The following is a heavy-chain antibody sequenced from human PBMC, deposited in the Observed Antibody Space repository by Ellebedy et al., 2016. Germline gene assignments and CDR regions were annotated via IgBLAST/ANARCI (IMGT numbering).Heavy chain of an antibody. V-gene: IGHV1-18*01. D-gene: IGHD1-26*01. J-gene: IGHJ6*02. CDR3: ARDDKSLPDPAEGSYFRHYYGMDV. Sequence: ASVQVSCXASGYTFTSYGISWVRQAPGQGLEWMGWISAYNGNTNYAQKLQGRVTMTTDTSTSTAYMELRSLRSDDTAVYYCARDDKSLPDPAEGSYFRHYYGMDVWGQGTTVTVSS. CDR1: GYTFTSYG. CDR2: ISAYNGNT.